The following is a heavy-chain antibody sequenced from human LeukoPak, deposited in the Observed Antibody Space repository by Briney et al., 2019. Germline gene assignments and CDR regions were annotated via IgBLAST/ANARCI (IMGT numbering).Heavy chain of an antibody. J-gene: IGHJ3*02. CDR3: ARYQGITGTTIHDAFDI. D-gene: IGHD1-7*01. Sequence: PSETLSLTCTVSGGSISSYYWSWIRQPPGKGLEWIGYIYYSGSTNYIPSLKSRVTISVDTSKNQFSLKLSSVTAADTAVYYCARYQGITGTTIHDAFDIWGQGTMVTVSS. CDR2: IYYSGST. V-gene: IGHV4-59*01. CDR1: GGSISSYY.